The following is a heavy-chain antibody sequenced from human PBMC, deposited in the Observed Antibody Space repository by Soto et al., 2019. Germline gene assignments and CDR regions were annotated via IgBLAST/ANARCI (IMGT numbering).Heavy chain of an antibody. Sequence: SVKCAVWDGSISSGGYSRSWIRQPPGKGLEWIGYIYHSGSTYYNPSLKSRVTISVDTSKNQFSLKLSSVTAADTAVYYCARVTTRASSCYYMLFGRYYYYGMDVWGQGTTVTVSS. CDR2: IYHSGST. CDR3: ARVTTRASSCYYMLFGRYYYYGMDV. V-gene: IGHV4-30-2*01. J-gene: IGHJ6*02. D-gene: IGHD3-22*01. CDR1: DGSISSGGYS.